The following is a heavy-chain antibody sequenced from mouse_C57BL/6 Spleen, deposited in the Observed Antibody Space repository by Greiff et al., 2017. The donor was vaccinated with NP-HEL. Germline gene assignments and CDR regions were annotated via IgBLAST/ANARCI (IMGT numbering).Heavy chain of an antibody. D-gene: IGHD1-1*01. J-gene: IGHJ1*03. Sequence: VQLQQSGAELARPGASVKLSCKASGYTFTSYGISWVKQRTGQGLEWIGEIYPGSGNTYYNEKFKGKATLTADKSSSTAYMELRSLTSEDSAVYFGARGATVVEGGYFDVWGTGTTVTVSS. CDR3: ARGATVVEGGYFDV. CDR2: IYPGSGNT. CDR1: GYTFTSYG. V-gene: IGHV1-81*01.